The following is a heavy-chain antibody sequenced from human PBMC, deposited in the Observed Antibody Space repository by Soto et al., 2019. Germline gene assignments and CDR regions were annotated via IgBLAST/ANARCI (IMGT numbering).Heavy chain of an antibody. V-gene: IGHV3-23*01. J-gene: IGHJ4*02. CDR2: ISGSGDDT. D-gene: IGHD1-1*01. Sequence: GGSLRLSCVASGFTFSNFAMAWVCQAPGEGLEWVSAISGSGDDTFYADSMKGRFTISRDNSKDTLYLQINSLRAEDTAVYYCANPIPKTGTTFGFWGQGTLVTVSS. CDR1: GFTFSNFA. CDR3: ANPIPKTGTTFGF.